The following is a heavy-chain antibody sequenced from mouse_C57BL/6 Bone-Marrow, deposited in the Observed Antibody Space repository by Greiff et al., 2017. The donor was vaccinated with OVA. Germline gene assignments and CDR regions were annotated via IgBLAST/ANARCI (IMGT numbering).Heavy chain of an antibody. V-gene: IGHV1-59*01. D-gene: IGHD4-1*01. CDR3: ARSWDFSWFAY. Sequence: VQLQQPGAELVRPGTSVKLSCKASGYTFTSYWMHWVKQRPGQGLEWIGVIDPSDSYTNYNQKFKGKATLTVDTSSSTAYMQLSSLTSEDSAVYYCARSWDFSWFAYWGQGTLVTVSA. CDR1: GYTFTSYW. J-gene: IGHJ3*01. CDR2: IDPSDSYT.